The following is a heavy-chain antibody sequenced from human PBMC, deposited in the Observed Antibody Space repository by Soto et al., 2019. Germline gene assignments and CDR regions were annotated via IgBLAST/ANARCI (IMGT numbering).Heavy chain of an antibody. J-gene: IGHJ6*02. CDR3: ASDRPPVDTAIVGSRYYYYGTDV. Sequence: QVQLVQSGAEVKKPGFSVKVSCKASGGTFSSYAISWVRQAPGQGLEWMGGIIPIFGTANYAQKFQDRVTTSGDESRSTAYMELTSLRSEDTAMYYCASDRPPVDTAIVGSRYYYYGTDVWGQGTTVTVSS. CDR2: IIPIFGTA. V-gene: IGHV1-69*01. D-gene: IGHD5-18*01. CDR1: GGTFSSYA.